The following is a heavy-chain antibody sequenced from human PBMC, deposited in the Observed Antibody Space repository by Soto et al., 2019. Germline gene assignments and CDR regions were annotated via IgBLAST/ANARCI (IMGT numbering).Heavy chain of an antibody. D-gene: IGHD6-19*01. CDR1: GFTFSSSA. V-gene: IGHV3-23*01. CDR2: IRVGGGDT. CDR3: AKCSVGTVRTSGWCNWFDP. Sequence: EVRLLESGGGLAQPGGSRGLSCAASGFTFSSSAMNWVRQAPGKGLEWVSSIRVGGGDTFYADSVRGRFTVSRDISRNTLYLQMNSLRAEDTAIYYCAKCSVGTVRTSGWCNWFDPWGQGTLVTVSS. J-gene: IGHJ5*02.